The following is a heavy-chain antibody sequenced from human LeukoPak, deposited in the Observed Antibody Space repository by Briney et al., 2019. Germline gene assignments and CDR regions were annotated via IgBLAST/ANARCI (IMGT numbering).Heavy chain of an antibody. V-gene: IGHV3-30*03. D-gene: IGHD5-24*01. CDR1: GFTFSSYS. Sequence: GGSLRLSCAASGFTFSSYSMNWVRQAPGKGLEWVALISYDGSTKHYADSVKGRFTISRDNSKNTLYLQMNSLRAEDTAVYYCARDSARRDGYNFDYWGQGTLVTVSS. CDR3: ARDSARRDGYNFDY. J-gene: IGHJ4*02. CDR2: ISYDGSTK.